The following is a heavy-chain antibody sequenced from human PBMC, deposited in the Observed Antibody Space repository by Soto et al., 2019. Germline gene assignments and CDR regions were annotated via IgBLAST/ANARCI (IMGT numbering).Heavy chain of an antibody. Sequence: PSETLSLTCTVSGGSISSYYWSWVRQPPGKGLEWIGYIYYSGSTNYNPSLKSRVTISVDTSKNQFSLKLSSVTAADTAVYYCASTVHRGYCISARCYGPLAQNYYYGMDVWGQGTRVTVSS. V-gene: IGHV4-59*01. CDR1: GGSISSYY. D-gene: IGHD2-2*01. CDR3: ASTVHRGYCISARCYGPLAQNYYYGMDV. J-gene: IGHJ6*02. CDR2: IYYSGST.